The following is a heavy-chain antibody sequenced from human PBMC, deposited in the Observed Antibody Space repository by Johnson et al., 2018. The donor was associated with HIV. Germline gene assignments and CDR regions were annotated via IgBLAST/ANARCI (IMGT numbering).Heavy chain of an antibody. D-gene: IGHD6-13*01. Sequence: VQLVESGGGLVQPGGSLRLSCTASGFTFTTYWMAWVRQAPEKGLEWVANIKYDGSEKYYVDSVKGRFTISRDNAKNSLYLQMNSLRAEDTAVYYCARDIGSSWSSTHLLASDIWGQGTMVSVSS. CDR3: ARDIGSSWSSTHLLASDI. CDR1: GFTFTTYW. J-gene: IGHJ3*02. V-gene: IGHV3-7*05. CDR2: IKYDGSEK.